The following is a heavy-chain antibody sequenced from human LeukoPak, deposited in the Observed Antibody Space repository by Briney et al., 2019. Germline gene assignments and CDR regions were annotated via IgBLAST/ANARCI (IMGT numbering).Heavy chain of an antibody. V-gene: IGHV6-1*01. CDR2: TYYRSKWYN. D-gene: IGHD6-13*01. Sequence: LSRTRAEAGGIGTGNRSAWYWIRQTKTRGLEWLGRTYYRSKWYNDYAVSVKSRITINPDTSKNQFSLQLNSVTPEDTAVYYCAREEAVGWDWFDPWGQGTLVTVS. J-gene: IGHJ5*02. CDR3: AREEAVGWDWFDP. CDR1: GGIGTGNRSA.